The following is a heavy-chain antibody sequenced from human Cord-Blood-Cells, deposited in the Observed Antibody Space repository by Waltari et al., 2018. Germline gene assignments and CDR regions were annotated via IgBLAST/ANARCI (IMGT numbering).Heavy chain of an antibody. J-gene: IGHJ4*02. CDR2: IIPILGIA. V-gene: IGHV1-69*10. D-gene: IGHD2-21*01. CDR1: GGPSSSYA. CDR3: AIPILAYCGGDCYDY. Sequence: QIQLVQSGAEVKKPGSSVKVSCKASGGPSSSYAISWVRQAPGQGLEWMGGIIPILGIANYAQKFQGRVTITADKSTSTAYMELSSLRSEDTAVYYCAIPILAYCGGDCYDYWGQGTLVTVSS.